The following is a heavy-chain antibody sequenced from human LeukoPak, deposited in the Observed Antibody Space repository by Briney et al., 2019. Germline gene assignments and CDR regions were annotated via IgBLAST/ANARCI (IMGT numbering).Heavy chain of an antibody. CDR3: ARVLSQWELLNWFDP. Sequence: ASVKVSCKASGYTFTSYGISWVRQAPGQGLEWMGWISAYNGNTNYAQKLQGRVTMTTDTSTSTAYMELRSLRSDDTAVYYCARVLSQWELLNWFDPWGQGTVVTVSS. D-gene: IGHD1-26*01. V-gene: IGHV1-18*01. J-gene: IGHJ5*02. CDR2: ISAYNGNT. CDR1: GYTFTSYG.